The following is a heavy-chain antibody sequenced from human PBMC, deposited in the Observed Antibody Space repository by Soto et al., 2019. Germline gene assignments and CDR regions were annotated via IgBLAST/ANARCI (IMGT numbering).Heavy chain of an antibody. CDR2: IYYSGST. J-gene: IGHJ5*02. V-gene: IGHV4-31*03. CDR3: AREDYSFDP. Sequence: SETLFLTCTVSCGTISSGGFYWSWIRQHPGKGLEWIGYIYYSGSTYYNPSLKSRVTISVDTSKNQFSLKLSSVTAADTAVYYCAREDYSFDPWGQGTLVTVSS. CDR1: CGTISSGGFY. D-gene: IGHD2-15*01.